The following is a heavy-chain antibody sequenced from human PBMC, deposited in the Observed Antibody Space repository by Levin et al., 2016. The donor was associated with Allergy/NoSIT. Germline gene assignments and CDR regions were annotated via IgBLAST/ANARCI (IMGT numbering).Heavy chain of an antibody. V-gene: IGHV3-30*03. CDR3: ARDVFLEWFPSIGHYYGMDV. J-gene: IGHJ6*02. CDR1: GFIFNNHG. Sequence: GESLKISCTASGFIFNNHGMHWVRQAPGKGLEWVAVISYDGSNKYYADSVKGRFTISRDNSKNTLYLQMNSLRAEDTAVYYCARDVFLEWFPSIGHYYGMDVWGQGTTVTVSS. D-gene: IGHD3-3*01. CDR2: ISYDGSNK.